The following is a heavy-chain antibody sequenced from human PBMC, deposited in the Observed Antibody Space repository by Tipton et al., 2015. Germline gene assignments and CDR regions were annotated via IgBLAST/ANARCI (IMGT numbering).Heavy chain of an antibody. D-gene: IGHD2-15*01. J-gene: IGHJ4*02. Sequence: TLSPTCTVSGVSISSYYWTWIRQPPGKGLQWVGNVFHTGATSYNSSLKSRLTFSIDTSKNQVSLRLSSVTAADTAVYYCAAFCYGGNCPDYWGQGTLVIVSA. CDR2: VFHTGAT. CDR3: AAFCYGGNCPDY. V-gene: IGHV4-59*07. CDR1: GVSISSYY.